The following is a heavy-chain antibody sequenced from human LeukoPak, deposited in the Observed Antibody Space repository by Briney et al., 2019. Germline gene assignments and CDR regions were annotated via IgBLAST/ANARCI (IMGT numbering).Heavy chain of an antibody. Sequence: SETLSLTCTVSGGSISSSRYFWGWIRQPPGKGLEWIGTIYYNGNTYYNPSLKSRATISVDTSQNQFSLKLTSVTAADTAVYYCARHPYCSSSNRPHPFNWFDPWGQGTLVTVSS. V-gene: IGHV4-39*01. CDR3: ARHPYCSSSNRPHPFNWFDP. D-gene: IGHD2-2*01. CDR2: IYYNGNT. CDR1: GGSISSSRYF. J-gene: IGHJ5*02.